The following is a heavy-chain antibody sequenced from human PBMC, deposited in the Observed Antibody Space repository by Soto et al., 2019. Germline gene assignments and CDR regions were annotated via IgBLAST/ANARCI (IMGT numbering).Heavy chain of an antibody. CDR1: GFTFSSYA. CDR3: AKDVLRSKQDCSSTSCYRGSPHDAFDI. D-gene: IGHD2-2*01. CDR2: ISGSGGST. Sequence: EVQLLESGGGLVQPGGSLRLSCAASGFTFSSYAMSWVRQAPGKGLEWVSAISGSGGSTYYADSVKGRFSISRDNSKNTLYLQMNSLRAEDTAVYYCAKDVLRSKQDCSSTSCYRGSPHDAFDIWGQGTMVTVSS. J-gene: IGHJ3*02. V-gene: IGHV3-23*01.